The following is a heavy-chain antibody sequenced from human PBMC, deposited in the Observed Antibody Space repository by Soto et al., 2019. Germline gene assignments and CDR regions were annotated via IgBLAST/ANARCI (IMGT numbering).Heavy chain of an antibody. V-gene: IGHV1-69*13. D-gene: IGHD3-22*01. CDR1: GGTFSSYA. CDR3: ASHLTYYYDSSGYLY. J-gene: IGHJ4*02. CDR2: IIPIFGTA. Sequence: SVKVSCKASGGTFSSYAISWLRQAAGQGLEWMGGIIPIFGTANYAQKFQGRVTITADESTSTAYMELSSLRSEDTAVYYCASHLTYYYDSSGYLYWGQGTLVTVSS.